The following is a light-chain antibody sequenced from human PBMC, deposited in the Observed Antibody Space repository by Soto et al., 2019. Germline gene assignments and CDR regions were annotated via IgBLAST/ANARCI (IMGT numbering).Light chain of an antibody. CDR1: SSDVGGYNY. Sequence: HSALTQPASVSGSPGQSITISCTGTSSDVGGYNYVSWYQQHPGKAPKLMIYEVSNRPSGVSNRFSGSKSGNTASLTISGLHAEDEADYYCSSYTSSSTRVFGGGTKLTVL. CDR2: EVS. CDR3: SSYTSSSTRV. J-gene: IGLJ3*02. V-gene: IGLV2-14*01.